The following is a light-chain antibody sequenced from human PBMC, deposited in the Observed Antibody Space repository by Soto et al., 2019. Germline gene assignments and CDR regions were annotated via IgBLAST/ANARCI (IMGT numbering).Light chain of an antibody. Sequence: HSALTQPASVSGSPGQSITISCTGTSRDVGGYNYVSWYQQHPGKAPKLMIYDVSNRPSGVSNRFSGSKSGNTASLTISGLQAEDEADYYCSSYTSSSIVVFGGGTKVTVL. V-gene: IGLV2-14*01. J-gene: IGLJ2*01. CDR3: SSYTSSSIVV. CDR2: DVS. CDR1: SRDVGGYNY.